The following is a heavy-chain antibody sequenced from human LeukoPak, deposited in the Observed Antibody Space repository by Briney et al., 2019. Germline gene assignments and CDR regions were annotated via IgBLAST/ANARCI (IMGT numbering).Heavy chain of an antibody. CDR3: ARVKGYCSGGSCYSDWFDP. V-gene: IGHV1-2*02. CDR2: INPNSGGT. D-gene: IGHD2-15*01. J-gene: IGHJ5*02. CDR1: GYTFTGYY. Sequence: ASVKVSCKASGYTFTGYYMHWVRQAPGQGLEWMGWINPNSGGTNYAQKFQGRVTMTRDTSISTAYMELGRLRSDDTAVYYCARVKGYCSGGSCYSDWFDPWGQGTLVTVSS.